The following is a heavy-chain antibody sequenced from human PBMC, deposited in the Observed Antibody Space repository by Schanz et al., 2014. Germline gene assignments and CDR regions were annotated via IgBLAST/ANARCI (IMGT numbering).Heavy chain of an antibody. J-gene: IGHJ5*02. D-gene: IGHD3-10*01. V-gene: IGHV3-74*02. Sequence: EVQLLESGGGVVQPGRSLRLSCAASGFTFSSYGMHWVRQAPGKGLEWVSAISGSGGSTSYADSVKGRFTISRDNAKNTLYLQMNSLRAEDTAVYYCARPALWFGDNCFDPWGQGTLVTVSS. CDR1: GFTFSSYG. CDR2: ISGSGGST. CDR3: ARPALWFGDNCFDP.